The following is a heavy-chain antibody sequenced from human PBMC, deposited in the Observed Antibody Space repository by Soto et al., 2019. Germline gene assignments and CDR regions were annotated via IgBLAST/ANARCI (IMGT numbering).Heavy chain of an antibody. J-gene: IGHJ6*02. CDR2: ISGSGGST. D-gene: IGHD3-10*01. Sequence: ELQLLESGGGLVQPGGSLRLSCAASGFTFSSYAMSWVRQAPGKGLEWVSAISGSGGSTYYADSVKGRFTISRDNSKNTLYLQMNSLRAEDTAVYYCAKLLLWFGESYYYYYGMDVWGQGTTVTVSS. CDR3: AKLLLWFGESYYYYYGMDV. V-gene: IGHV3-23*01. CDR1: GFTFSSYA.